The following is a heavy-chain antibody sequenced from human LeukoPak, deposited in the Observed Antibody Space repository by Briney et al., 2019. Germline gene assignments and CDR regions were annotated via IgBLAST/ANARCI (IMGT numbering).Heavy chain of an antibody. CDR2: IRYDGSNK. J-gene: IGHJ4*02. Sequence: PGGSLRLACAAAGFTFGSYGRHWVRQAPGKGLEWVALIRYDGSNKYYADSVTGRFTISGDNSKNTLYLQMNSLRAEDTAVHYCPKALLARPLRLAELSLFDYWGQGPLVTVSS. D-gene: IGHD3-16*02. CDR1: GFTFGSYG. V-gene: IGHV3-30*02. CDR3: PKALLARPLRLAELSLFDY.